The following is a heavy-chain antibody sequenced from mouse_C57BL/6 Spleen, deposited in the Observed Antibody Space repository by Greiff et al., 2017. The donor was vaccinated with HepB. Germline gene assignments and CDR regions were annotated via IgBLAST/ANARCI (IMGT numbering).Heavy chain of an antibody. CDR2: IWSGGST. D-gene: IGHD2-3*01. Sequence: VKLVESGPGLVQPSQSLSITCTVSGFSLTSYGVHWVRQSPGKGLEWLGVIWSGGSTDYNAAFISRLSISKDNSKSQVFFKMNSLQADDTAIYYCARIPAGYFSYAMDYWGQGTSVTVSS. J-gene: IGHJ4*01. CDR1: GFSLTSYG. CDR3: ARIPAGYFSYAMDY. V-gene: IGHV2-2*01.